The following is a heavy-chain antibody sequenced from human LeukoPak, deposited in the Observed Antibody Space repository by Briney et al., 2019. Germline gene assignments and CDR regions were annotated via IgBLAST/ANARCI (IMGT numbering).Heavy chain of an antibody. Sequence: GGSLRLSCAASGFTFSSYSMNWVRQAPGKGLEWVSYISSSSSTIYYADSVKGRFTISRDNAKNSLYLQMNSPRDEDTAVYYCARGGSSWYHPFDYWGQGTLVTVSS. CDR2: ISSSSSTI. CDR3: ARGGSSWYHPFDY. V-gene: IGHV3-48*02. J-gene: IGHJ4*02. CDR1: GFTFSSYS. D-gene: IGHD6-13*01.